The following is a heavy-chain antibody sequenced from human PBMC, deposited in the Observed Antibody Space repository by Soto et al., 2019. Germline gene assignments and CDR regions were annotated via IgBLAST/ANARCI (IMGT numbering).Heavy chain of an antibody. J-gene: IGHJ5*02. V-gene: IGHV1-18*04. Sequence: QLQLVQSGAEVREPGASVRVSCKASGYPFAKYGIGWIRQAPGQGLEWMGWIKPDTGYTNYAQNFQGRLTLSTYSTWDTAYMDLRSLRSDDTAVYYCATSYDSGFDPWGQGTLVSVSS. CDR2: IKPDTGYT. CDR1: GYPFAKYG. CDR3: ATSYDSGFDP. D-gene: IGHD3-22*01.